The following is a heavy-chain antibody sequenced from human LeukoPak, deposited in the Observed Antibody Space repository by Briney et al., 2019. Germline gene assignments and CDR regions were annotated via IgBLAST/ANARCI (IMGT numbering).Heavy chain of an antibody. CDR3: ARGIAGYCSGGSCYRWFDP. Sequence: SSETLSLTCTVSGGSISSGGYYWSWTRQHPGKGLEWIGYIYYSGSTYYNPSLKSRVTISVDTSKNQFSLKLSSVTAADTAVYYCARGIAGYCSGGSCYRWFDPWGQGTLVTVSS. CDR2: IYYSGST. D-gene: IGHD2-15*01. CDR1: GGSISSGGYY. V-gene: IGHV4-31*03. J-gene: IGHJ5*02.